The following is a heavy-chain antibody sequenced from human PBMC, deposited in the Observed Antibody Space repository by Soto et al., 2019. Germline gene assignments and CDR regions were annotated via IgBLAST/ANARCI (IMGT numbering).Heavy chain of an antibody. CDR1: GFTFSSYA. CDR2: ISYDGSNK. V-gene: IGHV3-30-3*01. D-gene: IGHD6-13*01. CDR3: ARGYGIAAAGFFDY. J-gene: IGHJ4*02. Sequence: GGSLRLSCAASGFTFSSYAMHWVRQAPGKGLEWVAVISYDGSNKYYADSVKGRFTISRDNSKNTLYLQMNSLRAEDTAVYYCARGYGIAAAGFFDYWGQGTLVTVSS.